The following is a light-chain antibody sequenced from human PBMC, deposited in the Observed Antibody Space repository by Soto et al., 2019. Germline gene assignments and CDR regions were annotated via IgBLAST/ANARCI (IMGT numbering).Light chain of an antibody. J-gene: IGKJ1*01. CDR1: QNLLYSSNNRVY. V-gene: IGKV4-1*01. CDR3: QQYYSPPLT. Sequence: IVMTQSPDSLAVSLGERATINCKSSQNLLYSSNNRVYLAWYQQKPGQAPKLLIRWASTRESGVPDRFSGSGSGTDFTLTISTLQAEDVAVYYCQQYYSPPLTFGQGTKVEIK. CDR2: WAS.